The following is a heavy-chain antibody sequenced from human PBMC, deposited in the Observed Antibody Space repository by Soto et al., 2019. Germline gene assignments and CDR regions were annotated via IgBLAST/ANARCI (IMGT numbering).Heavy chain of an antibody. CDR2: ISAYNGNT. Sequence: WASVKVSCKASGYTFTSYGISWVRQAPGQGLEWMGWISAYNGNTNYAQKLQGRVTMTTDTSTSTAYMELRSLRSDDTAVYYCARVGVPAAIRVGDNWFDPWGQGTLVTVSS. V-gene: IGHV1-18*01. CDR3: ARVGVPAAIRVGDNWFDP. J-gene: IGHJ5*02. CDR1: GYTFTSYG. D-gene: IGHD2-2*01.